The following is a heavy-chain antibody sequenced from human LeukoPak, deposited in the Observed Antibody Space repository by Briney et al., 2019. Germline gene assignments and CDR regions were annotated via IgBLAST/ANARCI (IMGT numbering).Heavy chain of an antibody. J-gene: IGHJ4*01. CDR1: GFTFSNYE. CDR3: GRDGTAPGLYFDL. Sequence: GGSLRLSCVASGFTFSNYEMNWVRQGPGKGLEWVSYIRSSGSTTYYADSVQGRFTISRDNAKNSLYLQMSSLRAEDTAVYYCGRDGTAPGLYFDLWGQGTLVTVSS. CDR2: IRSSGSTT. D-gene: IGHD6-13*01. V-gene: IGHV3-48*03.